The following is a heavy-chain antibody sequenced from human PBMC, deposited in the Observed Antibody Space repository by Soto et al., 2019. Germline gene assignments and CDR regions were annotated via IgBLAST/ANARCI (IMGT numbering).Heavy chain of an antibody. CDR3: AKDWGYGDYVCDF. V-gene: IGHV3-30*18. D-gene: IGHD4-17*01. CDR1: GFTFSIYG. J-gene: IGHJ4*02. Sequence: QVQLVESGGGVVQPGRSLRLSCAASGFTFSIYGVHWVRQAPGKGLEWVALISDDGSNQYFADSVKGRFTISRDNSNNTLYLQMNSLRPEETAVYYCAKDWGYGDYVCDFWGQGTLVTVSS. CDR2: ISDDGSNQ.